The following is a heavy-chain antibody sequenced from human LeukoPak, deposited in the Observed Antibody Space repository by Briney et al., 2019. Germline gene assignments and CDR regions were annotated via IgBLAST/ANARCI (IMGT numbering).Heavy chain of an antibody. CDR2: ISSSSYT. Sequence: PGGSLRLSCAASGFTFSNYYMTWIRQAPGKGLEWVSYISSSSYTNYADSVKGRFTISRDNAKNSLYLQMSSLRAEDTAVYYCAREHSGWYRDYWGQGALVTVSS. J-gene: IGHJ4*02. CDR1: GFTFSNYY. CDR3: AREHSGWYRDY. D-gene: IGHD6-19*01. V-gene: IGHV3-11*05.